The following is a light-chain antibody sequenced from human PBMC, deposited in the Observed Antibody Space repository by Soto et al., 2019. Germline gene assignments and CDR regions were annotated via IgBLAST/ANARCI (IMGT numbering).Light chain of an antibody. CDR3: QSYDSSLSTSV. CDR1: SSNIGAGYD. CDR2: GNS. Sequence: QSVLTQPPSVSGAPGQRVTISCTGSSSNIGAGYDVNWYQQLPGTAPKVLIYGNSNRPSGVPDRFSGSKSGASASLAITGLQAEDEADYYRQSYDSSLSTSVFGGGTQLTVL. J-gene: IGLJ2*01. V-gene: IGLV1-40*01.